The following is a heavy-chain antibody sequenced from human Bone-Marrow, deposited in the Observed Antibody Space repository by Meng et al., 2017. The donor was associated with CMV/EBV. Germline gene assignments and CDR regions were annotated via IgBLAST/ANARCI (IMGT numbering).Heavy chain of an antibody. D-gene: IGHD3-3*01. V-gene: IGHV1-46*01. CDR2: INPSGGST. CDR3: AREGRFLEWSQNYAY. Sequence: ASVKVSCKASGYTFTSYYMHWVRQAPGQGLEWMGIINPSGGSTSYAQKFQGRVTMTRDTSTSTVYMELSSLRSEDTAVYYCAREGRFLEWSQNYAYWGQGTRVTVSS. J-gene: IGHJ4*02. CDR1: GYTFTSYY.